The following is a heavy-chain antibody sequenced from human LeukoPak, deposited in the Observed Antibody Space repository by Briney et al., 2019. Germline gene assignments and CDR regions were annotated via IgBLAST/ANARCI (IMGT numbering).Heavy chain of an antibody. J-gene: IGHJ5*02. CDR3: ATSSTVTHTRDP. D-gene: IGHD4-11*01. Sequence: GASVKVSCKASGYGFSDVYFNWVPQAPGQGLEWMGWINPHSGATNYTQRFQGRVSMDASFDTAYMELSRLTSDDTAVYYCATSSTVTHTRDPWGQGTLVTVSS. CDR2: INPHSGAT. CDR1: GYGFSDVY. V-gene: IGHV1-2*02.